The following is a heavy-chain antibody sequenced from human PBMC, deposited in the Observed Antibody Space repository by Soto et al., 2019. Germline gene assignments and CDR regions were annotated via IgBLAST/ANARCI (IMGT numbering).Heavy chain of an antibody. V-gene: IGHV4-39*02. CDR2: IYYSGRT. CDR3: ARDIFWGGFGESNWLDP. D-gene: IGHD3-10*01. CDR1: GGSISSSTYY. J-gene: IGHJ5*02. Sequence: PSETLSLTCAVSGGSISSSTYYWGWIRQPPGEGLEWIGYIYYSGRTYHNPSLRSRVTISVDTSKNQFSLKLSSVTAADTAVYYCARDIFWGGFGESNWLDPWGQGTLVTVSS.